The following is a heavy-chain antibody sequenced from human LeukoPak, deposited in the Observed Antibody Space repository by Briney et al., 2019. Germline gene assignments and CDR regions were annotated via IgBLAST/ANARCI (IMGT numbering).Heavy chain of an antibody. D-gene: IGHD1-26*01. CDR3: ARAAYSGSFGYYYYYYMDV. CDR1: GGSISSYY. CDR2: IYYSGST. J-gene: IGHJ6*03. V-gene: IGHV4-59*01. Sequence: SSETLSLTCTVSGGSISSYYWNWIRQPPGKGLEWIGYIYYSGSTNYNPSLKSRVTISVDTSKNQFSLKLSSVTAADTAVYYCARAAYSGSFGYYYYYYMDVWGKGTTVTISS.